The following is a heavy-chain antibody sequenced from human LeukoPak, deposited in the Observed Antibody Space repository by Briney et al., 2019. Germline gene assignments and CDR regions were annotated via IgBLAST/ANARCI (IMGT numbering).Heavy chain of an antibody. CDR2: INPSGGST. D-gene: IGHD5-18*01. CDR3: AREGEVDTAMVTRFDY. V-gene: IGHV1-46*01. Sequence: ASVKVSCKASGYTFTSYYMHWVRQAPGQGLEWMGIINPSGGSTTYAQKFQGRVTMTRDPSTSTVYMELSSLRSEDTAVYYCAREGEVDTAMVTRFDYWGQGTLVTVSS. CDR1: GYTFTSYY. J-gene: IGHJ4*02.